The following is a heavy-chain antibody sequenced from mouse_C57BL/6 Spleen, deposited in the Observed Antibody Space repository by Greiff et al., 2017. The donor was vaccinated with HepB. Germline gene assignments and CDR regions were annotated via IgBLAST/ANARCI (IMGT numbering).Heavy chain of an antibody. CDR1: GYTFTSYG. CDR3: ANLYDYDSSWFAY. Sequence: VQLQQSGAELARPGASVKLSCKASGYTFTSYGISWVKQRTGQGLEWIGGIYPRSGNTYYNEKFKGKATLTADKSSSTAYMELRSLTSEDSAVYFCANLYDYDSSWFAYWGQGTLVTVSA. CDR2: IYPRSGNT. V-gene: IGHV1-81*01. D-gene: IGHD2-4*01. J-gene: IGHJ3*01.